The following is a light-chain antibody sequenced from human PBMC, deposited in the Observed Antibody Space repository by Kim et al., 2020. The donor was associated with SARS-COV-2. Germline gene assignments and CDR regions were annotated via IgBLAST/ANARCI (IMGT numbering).Light chain of an antibody. CDR3: QSYDSSNHGV. V-gene: IGLV6-57*03. CDR1: RGRSASNY. CDR2: EDN. Sequence: TISVSSTRSRGRSASNYVEWYHQRPGSATTTAISEDNQSPSGVPDRFSGSMESSSNSASLTISGLKTEDEADYYCQSYDSSNHGVFGGGTKLTVL. J-gene: IGLJ3*02.